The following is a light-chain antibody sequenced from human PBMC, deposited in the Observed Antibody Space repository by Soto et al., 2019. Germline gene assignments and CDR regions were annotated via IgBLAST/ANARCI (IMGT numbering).Light chain of an antibody. CDR3: QQYNNWPPIT. CDR2: GAS. CDR1: QSVSGN. V-gene: IGKV3-15*01. Sequence: EIVXTXXPXTXSXXXGERATLSCRASQSVSGNLAWYQQKPGQAPRLLIYGASTRATGIPARFSGSGSGTEFTLTISSLQSEDFAVYYCQQYNNWPPITFGQGTRLEIK. J-gene: IGKJ5*01.